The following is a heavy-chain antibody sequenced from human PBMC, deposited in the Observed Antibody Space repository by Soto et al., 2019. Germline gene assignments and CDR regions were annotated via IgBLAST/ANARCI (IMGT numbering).Heavy chain of an antibody. CDR2: IYYSGST. Sequence: QVQLQESGPGLVKPSETLSLTCTVSGGSISSYYWSWIRQPPGKGLEWIGYIYYSGSTNYNPSLKSRVTISVDTSKNQFSLKLSSVTAADTAVYYCARADYDFWIFDVWGKGTTVTVSS. V-gene: IGHV4-59*01. CDR1: GGSISSYY. CDR3: ARADYDFWIFDV. J-gene: IGHJ6*04. D-gene: IGHD3-3*01.